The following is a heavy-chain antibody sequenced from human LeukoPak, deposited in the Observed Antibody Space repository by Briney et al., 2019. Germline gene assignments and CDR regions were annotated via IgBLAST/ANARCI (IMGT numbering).Heavy chain of an antibody. J-gene: IGHJ4*02. CDR3: ARIDSSGYCAY. Sequence: GRSLRLSCAASGLTFRTYGMHWVRQAPGKGLEWVATIYNDGTTKYYANSVKGRFTISRDNSENRLYLQMNSLRAEDTAVYYCARIDSSGYCAYWGQGTLVTVSS. CDR2: IYNDGTTK. D-gene: IGHD3-22*01. CDR1: GLTFRTYG. V-gene: IGHV3-33*03.